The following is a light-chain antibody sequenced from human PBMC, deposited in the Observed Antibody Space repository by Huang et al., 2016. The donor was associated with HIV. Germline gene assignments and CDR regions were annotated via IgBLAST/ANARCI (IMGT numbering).Light chain of an antibody. CDR1: QSVSTN. J-gene: IGKJ3*01. CDR2: GAS. CDR3: QQYNSWPPLFT. V-gene: IGKV3-15*01. Sequence: EVLLTQSPATLSVSPGERATLSCRASQSVSTNLGWYQQKPGEAPRRLIYGASTRATGVPARFSGSGSGTEFTLTISSLQSEDSAVYYCQQYNSWPPLFTFGPGTKVDIK.